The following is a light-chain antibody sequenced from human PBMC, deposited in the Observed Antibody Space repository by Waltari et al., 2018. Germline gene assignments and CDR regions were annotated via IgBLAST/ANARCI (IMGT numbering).Light chain of an antibody. Sequence: QSALTQPRSVSGSPGQSVTISCTGTSGDVGGSKFVSWYQHHPGKAPKVLIYDVNERPSGVPDRFSGSKSGNTASLTISGLQPEDEADYYCCSYAGSYTLIFGGGTKLTVL. CDR3: CSYAGSYTLI. CDR2: DVN. V-gene: IGLV2-11*01. J-gene: IGLJ2*01. CDR1: SGDVGGSKF.